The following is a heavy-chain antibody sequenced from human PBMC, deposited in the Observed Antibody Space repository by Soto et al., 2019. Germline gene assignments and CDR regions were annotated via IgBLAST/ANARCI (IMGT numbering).Heavy chain of an antibody. CDR3: ARGAPGYCSGGSCYLTGYWFDP. D-gene: IGHD2-15*01. CDR2: IIPILGIA. Sequence: SVKVSCKASGGTFSSYTISWVRQAPGQGLEWMGRIIPILGIANYAQKFQGRVTITADKSTSTAYMELSSLRSEDTAVYYCARGAPGYCSGGSCYLTGYWFDPWGQGTLVTVSS. J-gene: IGHJ5*02. V-gene: IGHV1-69*02. CDR1: GGTFSSYT.